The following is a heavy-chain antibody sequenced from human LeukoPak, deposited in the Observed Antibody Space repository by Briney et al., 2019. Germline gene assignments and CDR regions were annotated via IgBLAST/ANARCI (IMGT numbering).Heavy chain of an antibody. J-gene: IGHJ4*02. D-gene: IGHD3-22*01. Sequence: GGSLRLSCVTSGFIFSNHDMHWVRQAPGKGLEWLAVIWYDGSSENYADSVKGRFTISRDHSKNTVYLQMSSLRVEDTAVYYCARDFALGLSYDSSGYYYPWFDYWGQGTLVTVSS. CDR2: IWYDGSSE. V-gene: IGHV3-33*01. CDR1: GFIFSNHD. CDR3: ARDFALGLSYDSSGYYYPWFDY.